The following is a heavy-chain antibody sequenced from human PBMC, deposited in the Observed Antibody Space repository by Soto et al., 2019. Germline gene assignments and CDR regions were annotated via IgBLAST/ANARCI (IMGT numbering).Heavy chain of an antibody. D-gene: IGHD4-4*01. V-gene: IGHV1-3*05. CDR1: GYTFTSYA. J-gene: IGHJ6*02. Sequence: QVQLVQSGAEEKKPGASVKVSCKASGYTFTSYAMHWVRQAPGQRLEWMGWINAGNGNTKYSQKFQGRVTITRDTSASTAYMELSSLRSEDTAVYYCARESVTTVYCYYYGMDVWGQGTTVTVSS. CDR2: INAGNGNT. CDR3: ARESVTTVYCYYYGMDV.